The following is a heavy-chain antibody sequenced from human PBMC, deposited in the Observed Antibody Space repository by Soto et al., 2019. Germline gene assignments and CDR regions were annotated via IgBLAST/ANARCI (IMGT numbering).Heavy chain of an antibody. CDR3: ARDGLTFGGD. Sequence: EVHLVEAGGGLVKPGESLTLSCAAYGFTFGSFTLNWVRQAPGKGLEWVSSISSSSAYIYYAESVKGRFTISRDNVSSTLYRQMNSLRLDDTAVYFCARDGLTFGGDWGQGTLVAVSS. CDR2: ISSSSAYI. D-gene: IGHD3-16*01. V-gene: IGHV3-21*06. CDR1: GFTFGSFT. J-gene: IGHJ4*02.